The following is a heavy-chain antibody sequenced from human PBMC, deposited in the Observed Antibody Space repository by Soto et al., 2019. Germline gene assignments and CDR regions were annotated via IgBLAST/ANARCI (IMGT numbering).Heavy chain of an antibody. V-gene: IGHV1-24*01. CDR2: FDPEDGET. J-gene: IGHJ4*02. D-gene: IGHD4-17*01. CDR1: GYTLSELS. CDR3: ATDLSNDYGDFSPPGYFDY. Sequence: GASVKVSCKVSGYTLSELSMHWVRQAPGKGLEWMGGFDPEDGETIYAQKFQGRVTMTEDTSTDTAYMELSSLRSEDTAVYYCATDLSNDYGDFSPPGYFDYWGQGTLVTVSS.